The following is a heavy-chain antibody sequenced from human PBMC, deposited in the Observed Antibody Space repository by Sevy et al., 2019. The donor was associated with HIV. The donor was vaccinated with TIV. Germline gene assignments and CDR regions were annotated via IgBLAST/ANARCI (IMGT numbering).Heavy chain of an antibody. CDR2: ISGSGGIT. Sequence: GESLKISCAASGFTFSSYAMTWVRQAPGKGLEWVSSISGSGGITYYADSVKGRFTISRDNSKNSLYLQMNSLRAEDTDVYYCAKRAEFGAFDIWGQGTMVTVSS. V-gene: IGHV3-23*01. D-gene: IGHD3-10*01. CDR3: AKRAEFGAFDI. J-gene: IGHJ3*02. CDR1: GFTFSSYA.